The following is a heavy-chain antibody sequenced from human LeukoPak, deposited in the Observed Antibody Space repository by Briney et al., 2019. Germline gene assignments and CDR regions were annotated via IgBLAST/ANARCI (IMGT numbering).Heavy chain of an antibody. V-gene: IGHV3-11*01. CDR1: GFTFPAYA. J-gene: IGHJ4*02. Sequence: PGGSLRLSCAASGFTFPAYAMSWVRQAPGKGLEWVSYISSSGSTIYYADSVKGRFTISRDNAKNSLYLQMNSLRAEDTAVYYCARDGQWLGKAFDYWGQGTLVTVSS. D-gene: IGHD6-19*01. CDR3: ARDGQWLGKAFDY. CDR2: ISSSGSTI.